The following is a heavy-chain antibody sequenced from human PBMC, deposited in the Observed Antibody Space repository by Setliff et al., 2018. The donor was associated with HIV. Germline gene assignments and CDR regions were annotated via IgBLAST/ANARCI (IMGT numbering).Heavy chain of an antibody. CDR3: TTYSSVYYHSDC. J-gene: IGHJ4*02. Sequence: GGSLRLSCAASGFTFRNAWMSWVHQAPGKGLEWVGRIKSKSDGGAVHYAAPVKGRFTISRDDSQDTLYLEMNSLTNEDTAMYYCTTYSSVYYHSDCWGQGTLVTVSS. D-gene: IGHD3-22*01. CDR1: GFTFRNAW. V-gene: IGHV3-15*06. CDR2: IKSKSDGGAV.